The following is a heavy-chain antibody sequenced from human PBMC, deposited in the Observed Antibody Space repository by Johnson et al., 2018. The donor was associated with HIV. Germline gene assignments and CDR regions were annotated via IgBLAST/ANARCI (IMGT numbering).Heavy chain of an antibody. J-gene: IGHJ3*02. V-gene: IGHV3-30*18. CDR1: GFTFSSYA. Sequence: QVQLVESGGGVVQPGRSLRLSCAASGFTFSSYAMHWVRQAPGKGLEWVAVISYDGSNKYYADSVKGRFTISRANSKNTLYLQRYSLRAEDTAGDYCAKLPGGNAGFGDAFDNWGQGTTVTVSS. CDR2: ISYDGSNK. CDR3: AKLPGGNAGFGDAFDN. D-gene: IGHD4-23*01.